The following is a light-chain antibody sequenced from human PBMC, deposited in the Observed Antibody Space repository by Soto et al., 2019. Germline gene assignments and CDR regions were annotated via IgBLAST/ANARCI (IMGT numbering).Light chain of an antibody. CDR2: DAS. V-gene: IGKV3-11*01. J-gene: IGKJ2*01. Sequence: EIVLTQSPATLSLSPGEGATLSCRASQSVSSYLAWYQQKPGQAPRLLIYDASNRATGIPARFSGSGSGTDFTLTISSLEPEDFAVYYCQQRSNLFGQGTKLEIK. CDR3: QQRSNL. CDR1: QSVSSY.